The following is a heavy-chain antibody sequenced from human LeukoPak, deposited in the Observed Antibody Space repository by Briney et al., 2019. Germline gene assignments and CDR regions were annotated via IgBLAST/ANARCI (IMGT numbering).Heavy chain of an antibody. J-gene: IGHJ4*02. CDR2: IYHSGST. D-gene: IGHD3-22*01. Sequence: SETLSLTCTVSGYSIYSGYYWGWIRQPPGKGLEWIGSIYHSGSTYYNPSPKSRVTVSVDTSKNQFSLKLNSVTAADTAVYYCARDYYDSSGAFDYWGQGTLVTVSS. CDR3: ARDYYDSSGAFDY. CDR1: GYSIYSGYY. V-gene: IGHV4-38-2*02.